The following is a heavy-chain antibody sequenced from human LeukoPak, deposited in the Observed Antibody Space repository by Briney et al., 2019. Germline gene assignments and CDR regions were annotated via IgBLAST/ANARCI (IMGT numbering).Heavy chain of an antibody. V-gene: IGHV3-74*01. J-gene: IGHJ4*02. CDR1: GFTFSSYW. D-gene: IGHD2-15*01. Sequence: GGSLRLSCAASGFTFSSYWMHWVRQAPGKGLVWVSRINSDGSSTSYADSVKGRFTISRDNAKNTLYLQMNSLRAEDTAVYYCARGVVVVAANDYWGQGTLVTVSS. CDR2: INSDGSST. CDR3: ARGVVVVAANDY.